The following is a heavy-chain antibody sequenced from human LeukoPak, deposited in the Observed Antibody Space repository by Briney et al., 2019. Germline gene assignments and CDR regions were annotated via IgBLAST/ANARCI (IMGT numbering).Heavy chain of an antibody. CDR3: AATHIVVVTGGAFDI. J-gene: IGHJ3*02. V-gene: IGHV4-31*03. D-gene: IGHD2-21*02. CDR1: GGSISIGGYY. CDR2: IYYSGNT. Sequence: SETLSLTCTVSGGSISIGGYYWSWIRQHPGKGLEWIGYIYYSGNTYYNPSLKSRVTISVDTSKNQFSLKLSSVTAADTAVYYCAATHIVVVTGGAFDIWGQGTMVTVSS.